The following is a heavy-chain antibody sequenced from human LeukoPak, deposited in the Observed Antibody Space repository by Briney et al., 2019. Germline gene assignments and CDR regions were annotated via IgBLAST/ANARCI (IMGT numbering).Heavy chain of an antibody. D-gene: IGHD1-7*01. CDR1: GGSFSGYY. Sequence: SETLSLTCAVYGGSFSGYYWSWIRQPPGKGLEWIGEINHSGSTNYNPSLKSRVTISVDTSKNQFSLKLSSVTAADTAVYYCARKLELLKYNWFDPWGQGTLVTVSS. CDR2: INHSGST. J-gene: IGHJ5*02. V-gene: IGHV4-34*01. CDR3: ARKLELLKYNWFDP.